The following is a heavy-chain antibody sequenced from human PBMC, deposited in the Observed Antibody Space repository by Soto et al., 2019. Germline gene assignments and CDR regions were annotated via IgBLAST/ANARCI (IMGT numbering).Heavy chain of an antibody. D-gene: IGHD6-6*01. CDR2: IYPGDSDT. J-gene: IGHJ5*02. Sequence: GESLKIACQGSGQGFTRYWIGSVRQVPGKGLEWMGIIYPGDSDTRYSPSFRGHVIISVDRSVSTAYLEWSSLKASDSAIYYCVRHSSNTVAARAPFDPWRQGNLVTVSA. V-gene: IGHV5-51*01. CDR3: VRHSSNTVAARAPFDP. CDR1: GQGFTRYW.